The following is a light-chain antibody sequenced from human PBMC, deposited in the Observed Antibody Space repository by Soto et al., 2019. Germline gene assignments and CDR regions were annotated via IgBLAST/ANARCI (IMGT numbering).Light chain of an antibody. CDR1: QSVSSSY. CDR3: PQYGSSPGT. CDR2: GAS. Sequence: EIVFTQTPGTLSLSPGERATLSCRASQSVSSSYLAWYQRKPGQAPRLLIYGASSRATGIPDRFSGSGSGTDFTLTSSRLEPEDFAVYYCPQYGSSPGTFGQGTKVEIK. J-gene: IGKJ1*01. V-gene: IGKV3-20*01.